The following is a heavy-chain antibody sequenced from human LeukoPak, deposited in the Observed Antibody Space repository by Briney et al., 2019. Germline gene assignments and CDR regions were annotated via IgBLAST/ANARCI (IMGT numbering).Heavy chain of an antibody. CDR2: ISSSGSTI. D-gene: IGHD3-16*01. CDR1: GFTFSSYE. J-gene: IGHJ4*02. V-gene: IGHV3-48*03. CDR3: ARGPSGANTLWMDY. Sequence: PGGSLRLSCAASGFTFSSYEMNWVRQAPGTGLEWVSYISSSGSTIYYADSVKGRFTISRDNAKNSLYLQMNSLRAEDTAVYYCARGPSGANTLWMDYWGQGTLVTVSS.